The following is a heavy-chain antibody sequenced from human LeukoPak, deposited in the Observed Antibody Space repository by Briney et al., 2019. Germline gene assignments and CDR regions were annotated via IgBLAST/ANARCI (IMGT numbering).Heavy chain of an antibody. J-gene: IGHJ4*02. CDR3: ARASYYGSGRILGEYYFDY. D-gene: IGHD3-10*01. CDR2: INPNSGGT. CDR1: GYTFTGHY. V-gene: IGHV1-2*02. Sequence: ASVKVSCKASGYTFTGHYMHWVRQAPGQGLDWMGWINPNSGGTNYAQKFQGRVTLTRDTSISTAYMEVSRLRSDDTAVYFCARASYYGSGRILGEYYFDYWGQGTLVTVSS.